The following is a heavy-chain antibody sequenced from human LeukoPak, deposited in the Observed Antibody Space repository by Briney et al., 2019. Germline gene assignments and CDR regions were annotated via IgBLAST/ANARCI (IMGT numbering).Heavy chain of an antibody. CDR3: ARCSSGWPYCDY. V-gene: IGHV4-39*07. Sequence: SETLSLTCTVSGGSISSSSYYWGWIRQPPGKGLEWIGSIYYSGSTYYNPSLKSRVTMSVDTSKNQFSLKLSSVTAADTAVYYCARCSSGWPYCDYWGQGTLVTVSS. D-gene: IGHD6-19*01. CDR1: GGSISSSSYY. J-gene: IGHJ4*02. CDR2: IYYSGST.